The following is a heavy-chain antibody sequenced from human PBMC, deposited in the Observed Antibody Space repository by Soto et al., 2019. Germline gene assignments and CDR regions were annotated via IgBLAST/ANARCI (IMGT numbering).Heavy chain of an antibody. CDR2: IIPISDTR. J-gene: IGHJ6*02. V-gene: IGHV1-69*01. CDR1: GGTFSSYA. Sequence: QVQLVQSGAEVKKPGSSVKVSCKASGGTFSSYAISWVRQAPGQGLEWMGGIIPISDTRNNAQKFQGRVTITADESTSTAYMELGSLRSEDTAVYYCARSQGSSTSLEIYYYYYYGMDVWGQGTTVTVSS. CDR3: ARSQGSSTSLEIYYYYYYGMDV. D-gene: IGHD2-2*01.